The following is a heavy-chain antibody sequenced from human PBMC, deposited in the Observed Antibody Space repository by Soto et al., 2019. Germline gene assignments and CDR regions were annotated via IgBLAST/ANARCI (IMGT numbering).Heavy chain of an antibody. CDR3: ARVLGVAGYYYYYGMDV. J-gene: IGHJ6*02. V-gene: IGHV4-34*01. Sequence: SETLSLTCAVYGGSLSGNYWGWIRQPPGKGLEWIGETHHSGSTTYNPSLKSRVTISVDTSKNQFSLKLNSVTAADTAVYYCARVLGVAGYYYYYGMDVWGQGTTVTVSS. D-gene: IGHD6-19*01. CDR2: THHSGST. CDR1: GGSLSGNY.